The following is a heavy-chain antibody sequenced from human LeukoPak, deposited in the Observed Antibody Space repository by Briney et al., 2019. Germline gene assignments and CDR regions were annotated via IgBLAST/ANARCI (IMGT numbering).Heavy chain of an antibody. J-gene: IGHJ4*02. D-gene: IGHD6-6*01. Sequence: PGGSLRLSCAASGFTFRTYWMHWVRQAPGKGLVWVSYINSDGSSATYADSVKGRFTNSRDNADNTLYLQMNSLKAEDTALYYCVRGITTRRSPDLDYWGQGTLVTVSS. CDR2: INSDGSSA. CDR3: VRGITTRRSPDLDY. V-gene: IGHV3-74*03. CDR1: GFTFRTYW.